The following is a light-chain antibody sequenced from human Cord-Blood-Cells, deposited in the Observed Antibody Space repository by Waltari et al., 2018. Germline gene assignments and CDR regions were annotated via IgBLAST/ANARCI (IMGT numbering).Light chain of an antibody. CDR1: SSDVGGYNY. CDR2: DVS. Sequence: QSALTQPRSVSRSPGPSVTISCTGTSSDVGGYNYACWYQQHPGKAPKLMIYDVSKRPSGVPDRFSGSKSGNTASLTISGLQAEDEADYYCCSYAGSYTWVFGGGTKLTVL. CDR3: CSYAGSYTWV. J-gene: IGLJ3*02. V-gene: IGLV2-11*01.